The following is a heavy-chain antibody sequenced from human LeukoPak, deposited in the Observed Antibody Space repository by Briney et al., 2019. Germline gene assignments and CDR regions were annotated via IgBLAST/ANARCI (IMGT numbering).Heavy chain of an antibody. V-gene: IGHV3-23*01. CDR2: ISGSGGST. CDR3: AKAPLYSSGYYNWFDP. D-gene: IGHD3-22*01. J-gene: IGHJ5*02. Sequence: QTGGSLRLSCAASGFTLSSYAMSWVRQAPGKGLEWVSAISGSGGSTYYADSVKGRFTISRDNSKNTLYLQMNSLRAEDTAVYYCAKAPLYSSGYYNWFDPWGQGTLVTVSS. CDR1: GFTLSSYA.